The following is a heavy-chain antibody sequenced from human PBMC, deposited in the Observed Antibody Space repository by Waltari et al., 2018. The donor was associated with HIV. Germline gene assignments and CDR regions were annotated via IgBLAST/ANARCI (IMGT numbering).Heavy chain of an antibody. CDR3: ARYCTSTSCYRGAFDI. J-gene: IGHJ3*02. Sequence: QVQLQESGPGLVKPSQTLSLTCTVSGGSISSGGYYWSWIRQHPGKGLEWIGYIYYTENTYYTPALKSRITISVDTSKNQLSLNLTSVTAADTAVYYCARYCTSTSCYRGAFDIWGQGTLVTVSS. D-gene: IGHD2-2*01. CDR2: IYYTENT. V-gene: IGHV4-31*03. CDR1: GGSISSGGYY.